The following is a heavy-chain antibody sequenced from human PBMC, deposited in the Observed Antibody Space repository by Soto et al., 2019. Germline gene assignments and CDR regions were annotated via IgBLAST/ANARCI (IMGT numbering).Heavy chain of an antibody. V-gene: IGHV1-18*01. J-gene: IGHJ3*02. CDR3: ARVDQGFSGRYIGGAFDI. D-gene: IGHD1-26*01. CDR2: ISAYNGNT. CDR1: GYTFTSYG. Sequence: ASVKVSCKASGYTFTSYGISWVRQAPGQGLEWMGWISAYNGNTNYAQKLQGRVTMTTDTSTSTAYMELRSLRSDDTAVYYCARVDQGFSGRYIGGAFDIWGQGTMVTVSS.